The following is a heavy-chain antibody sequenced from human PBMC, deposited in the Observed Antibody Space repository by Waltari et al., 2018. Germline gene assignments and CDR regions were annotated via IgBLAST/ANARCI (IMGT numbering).Heavy chain of an antibody. CDR2: ISDNGGGA. Sequence: EVLLWQSGGGFVQPGGSLRLSCAASGFTFSNYGRSWVRQAPGKGLEWVAGISDNGGGAYYAESVMGRLTVSRDNFKRELYLHMSSLRAEDTALYYCARESGPLGNPLFAYWGQGALVTVSS. J-gene: IGHJ4*02. V-gene: IGHV3-23*01. CDR1: GFTFSNYG. CDR3: ARESGPLGNPLFAY.